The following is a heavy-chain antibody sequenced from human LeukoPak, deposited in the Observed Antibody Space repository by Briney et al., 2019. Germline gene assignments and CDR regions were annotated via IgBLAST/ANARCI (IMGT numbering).Heavy chain of an antibody. CDR3: TRDRTYYDFWSGYLDY. CDR2: IRSKAYGGTT. V-gene: IGHV3-49*04. Sequence: PGGSLRLSCTASGFTFGDYAMSWVRQAPGKGLEWVGFIRSKAYGGTTEYAASVKGRFTISRDDSKSIAYLQMNSLKTEDTAVYYCTRDRTYYDFWSGYLDYWGQGTLVTVSS. CDR1: GFTFGDYA. J-gene: IGHJ4*02. D-gene: IGHD3-3*01.